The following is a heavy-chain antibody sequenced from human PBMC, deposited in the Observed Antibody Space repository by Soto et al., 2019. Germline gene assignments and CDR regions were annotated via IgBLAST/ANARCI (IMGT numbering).Heavy chain of an antibody. Sequence: QVQLVQSGAEVKKPGASVRVSCKASGYTFSDFAMHWVRQAPGQRLEWMGWINPANGDTRYSHLFQGRVALTRDTFATKAYLDLSSLESEDTALYYCAREQAWSSGWYPMAHWGQGSLVTVSS. CDR2: INPANGDT. J-gene: IGHJ4*02. V-gene: IGHV1-3*01. CDR1: GYTFSDFA. D-gene: IGHD6-19*01. CDR3: AREQAWSSGWYPMAH.